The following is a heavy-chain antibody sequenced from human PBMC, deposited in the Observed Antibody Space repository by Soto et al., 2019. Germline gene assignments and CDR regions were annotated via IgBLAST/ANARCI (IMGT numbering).Heavy chain of an antibody. J-gene: IGHJ4*02. V-gene: IGHV4-30-2*01. CDR3: ARDSRSGYYLEY. D-gene: IGHD3-22*01. Sequence: QLQLQESGSGLVKPSQTLSLTCAVSGDSMSSGGYSWNWIRQPPGKGLEWIGNTYYSGGTDYNPSLIHRVTITVDRSNNRFSLNLRSVTAADTAVYYCARDSRSGYYLEYWGQGTLVTVSS. CDR2: TYYSGGT. CDR1: GDSMSSGGYS.